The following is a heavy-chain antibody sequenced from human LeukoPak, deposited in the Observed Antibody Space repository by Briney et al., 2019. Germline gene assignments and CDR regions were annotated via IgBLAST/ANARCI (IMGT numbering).Heavy chain of an antibody. D-gene: IGHD2-15*01. Sequence: GVSLRLSCAASGFTFSSSAMSGVRQAPGKGLEWFSAISNNGGYTYYADSVQGRFTISRDNSKSTLCLQMNSLRAEDTAVYYCAKQLGYCSDGSCYFPYWGQGTLVTVSS. CDR3: AKQLGYCSDGSCYFPY. J-gene: IGHJ4*02. CDR1: GFTFSSSA. V-gene: IGHV3-23*01. CDR2: ISNNGGYT.